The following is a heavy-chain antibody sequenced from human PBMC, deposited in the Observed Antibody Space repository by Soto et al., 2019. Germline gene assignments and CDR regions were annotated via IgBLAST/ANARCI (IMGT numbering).Heavy chain of an antibody. D-gene: IGHD1-26*01. CDR2: INPADGNT. Sequence: VQSVAAMKKPGASVNISCQASGFTFSDTLINWVRQGPGQRLEWVGWINPADGNTRYSEPFQGRVTISSLSSASTAYVALSDLTSADTAVYYCARDIVSVGPRANEAVDVWGQGTRITVSS. CDR1: GFTFSDTL. CDR3: ARDIVSVGPRANEAVDV. J-gene: IGHJ3*01. V-gene: IGHV1-3*01.